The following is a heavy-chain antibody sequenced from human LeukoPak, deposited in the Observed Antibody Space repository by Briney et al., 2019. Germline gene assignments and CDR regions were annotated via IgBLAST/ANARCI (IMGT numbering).Heavy chain of an antibody. CDR1: GGSISSGSYY. J-gene: IGHJ4*02. V-gene: IGHV4-61*02. D-gene: IGHD3-22*01. Sequence: SQTLSLTCTDSGGSISSGSYYWSWIRQPAGKGLEWIGRIYTSGSTNYNPSLKSRVTISVDTSKNQFSLKLSSVTAADTAVYYCASSPRDYYDSSGYYNPLYYWGQGTLVTVSS. CDR3: ASSPRDYYDSSGYYNPLYY. CDR2: IYTSGST.